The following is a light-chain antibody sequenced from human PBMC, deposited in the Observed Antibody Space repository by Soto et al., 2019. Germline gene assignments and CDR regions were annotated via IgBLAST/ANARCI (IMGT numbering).Light chain of an antibody. CDR2: AAS. Sequence: DIQMTQSPSSLSASVGDRVTITCRASQDISNYLAWYQQKPGKVPKFLMSAASTFQSGVPSRFSGSGSGTYFTLTISSLQPEDVATYYCQKYNSAPLSFGGGTKVDIK. V-gene: IGKV1-27*01. CDR3: QKYNSAPLS. CDR1: QDISNY. J-gene: IGKJ4*01.